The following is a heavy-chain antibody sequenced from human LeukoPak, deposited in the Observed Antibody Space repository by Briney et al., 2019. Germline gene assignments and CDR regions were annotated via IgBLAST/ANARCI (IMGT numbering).Heavy chain of an antibody. V-gene: IGHV3-48*04. Sequence: GGSLRLSCAASGFTFSSYSMNWVRQAPGKGLEWVSYISSSSSTIYQADSVKGRFTISRDNAENSLYLQMNSLRAEDTAIYYCARNVDNWGQGTLVTVSS. CDR3: ARNVDN. CDR1: GFTFSSYS. J-gene: IGHJ4*02. CDR2: ISSSSSTI.